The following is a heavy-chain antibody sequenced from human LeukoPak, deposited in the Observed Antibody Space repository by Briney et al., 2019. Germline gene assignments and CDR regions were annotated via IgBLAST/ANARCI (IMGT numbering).Heavy chain of an antibody. CDR2: IGGGGYKI. Sequence: GGSLRLSCAASGFTFSSYAMNWVRQAPGKGLEWVSGIGGGGYKIYYADSVKGRLTISRVDPENTVYLQMNSLRPEDTGVYYCAKDAQRGFDYSNSLQNWGQGTPVTVST. J-gene: IGHJ4*02. V-gene: IGHV3-23*01. CDR3: AKDAQRGFDYSNSLQN. D-gene: IGHD4-11*01. CDR1: GFTFSSYA.